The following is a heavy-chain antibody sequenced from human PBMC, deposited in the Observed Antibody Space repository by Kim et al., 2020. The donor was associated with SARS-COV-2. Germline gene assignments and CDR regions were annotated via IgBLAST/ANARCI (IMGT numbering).Heavy chain of an antibody. CDR2: ISSSSSTI. D-gene: IGHD3-10*01. V-gene: IGHV3-48*02. Sequence: GGSLRLSCAASGFTFSSYSMNWVRQAPGKGLEWVSYISSSSSTIYYADSVKGRFTISRDNAKNSLYLQMNSLRDEDTAVYYCARDLSPRHYYGSGSYYPGGAYWGQGTLVTVSS. J-gene: IGHJ4*02. CDR1: GFTFSSYS. CDR3: ARDLSPRHYYGSGSYYPGGAY.